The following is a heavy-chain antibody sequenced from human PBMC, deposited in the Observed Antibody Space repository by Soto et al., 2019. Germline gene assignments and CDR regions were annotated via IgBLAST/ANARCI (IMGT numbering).Heavy chain of an antibody. J-gene: IGHJ4*02. CDR2: IKNDGSGT. V-gene: IGHV3-74*01. D-gene: IGHD3-22*01. CDR3: VRWDCEYYDGNGYRGRH. Sequence: EVQLVESGGGLVQPGGSLRLSCAASGFTFSTYWMHWVRQAPGKGLVWVSRIKNDGSGTYYVDSVEGRFTISRDNAKNTLYLQMNSLRAEDTAVYYCVRWDCEYYDGNGYRGRHWGQGPLVTVS. CDR1: GFTFSTYW.